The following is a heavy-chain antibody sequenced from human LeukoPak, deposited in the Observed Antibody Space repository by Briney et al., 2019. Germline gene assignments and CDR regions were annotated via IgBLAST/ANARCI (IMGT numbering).Heavy chain of an antibody. CDR3: ARDRHVPGLYYYYMDV. V-gene: IGHV3-48*01. D-gene: IGHD6-6*01. J-gene: IGHJ6*03. Sequence: GGSLRLSCEGSGVNLSAYNMNWVRRAPGKGLESVSYISSSSATIFYADSVKGRFTISRDNAKNSLYLQMNSLRPEDTAVYFCARDRHVPGLYYYYMDVWGKGTTVTVSS. CDR2: ISSSSATI. CDR1: GVNLSAYN.